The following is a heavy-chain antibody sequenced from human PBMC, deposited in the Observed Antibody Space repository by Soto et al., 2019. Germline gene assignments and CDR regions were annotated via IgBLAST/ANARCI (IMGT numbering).Heavy chain of an antibody. CDR2: IKQDGSKK. V-gene: IGHV3-7*01. CDR1: GFTFSTYW. J-gene: IGHJ4*02. D-gene: IGHD2-15*01. Sequence: GGSLRLSCAASGFTFSTYWMSWVRQAPGKGLEWVANIKQDGSKKYYVDSVKGRFTISRDNAENSLYLQMNSLRVEDTAVYYCARGSCSGGTCYAIFFDCWGQGTLVTVSS. CDR3: ARGSCSGGTCYAIFFDC.